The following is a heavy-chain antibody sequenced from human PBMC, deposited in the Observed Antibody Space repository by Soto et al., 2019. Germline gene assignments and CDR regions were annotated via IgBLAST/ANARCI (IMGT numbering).Heavy chain of an antibody. CDR2: INHSGST. J-gene: IGHJ4*02. Sequence: PSETLSLTCAVYGGSFSGYYWSWIRQPPGKGLEWIGEINHSGSTNYNPSLKSRVTISVDTSKNQFSLKLSSVTAADTAVYYCARVRAKITMVRGVMSPGGIDYWGQGTLVT. CDR1: GGSFSGYY. D-gene: IGHD3-10*01. V-gene: IGHV4-34*01. CDR3: ARVRAKITMVRGVMSPGGIDY.